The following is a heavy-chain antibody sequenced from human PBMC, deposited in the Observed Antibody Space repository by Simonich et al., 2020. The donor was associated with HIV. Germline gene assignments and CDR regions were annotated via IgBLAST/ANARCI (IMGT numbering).Heavy chain of an antibody. CDR2: IYPNSGGT. CDR3: ARGLTGYAFDI. CDR1: GYSFTAYY. J-gene: IGHJ3*02. Sequence: QVQLVQSGAEVKKPGASVKVSCKASGYSFTAYYIHWVRQAPGQGLEWRGLIYPNSGGTNYAQNFQGRVTMTRDTSISTAYMELSRLRSDDTAVYYCARGLTGYAFDIWGQGTMVTVSS. D-gene: IGHD7-27*01. V-gene: IGHV1-2*06.